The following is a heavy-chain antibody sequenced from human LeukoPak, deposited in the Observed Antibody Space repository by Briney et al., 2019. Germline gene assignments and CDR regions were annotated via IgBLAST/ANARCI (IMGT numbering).Heavy chain of an antibody. D-gene: IGHD6-19*01. CDR1: GFTFSSYS. CDR2: ISSSSSYI. CDR3: ARVSVAGTDFDY. J-gene: IGHJ4*02. Sequence: GGSLRLSCAASGFTFSSYSMNWVRQAPGKGLEWVSSISSSSSYIYYADSVKGRFTISRDNAKNSLYLQMNSLRAEDTAVDDCARVSVAGTDFDYWGQGTLVTVSS. V-gene: IGHV3-21*01.